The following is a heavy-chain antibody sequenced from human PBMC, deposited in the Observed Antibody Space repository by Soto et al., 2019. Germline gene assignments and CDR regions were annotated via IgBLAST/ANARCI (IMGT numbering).Heavy chain of an antibody. CDR2: VSIGGST. CDR3: AKRRGAGGHFDY. J-gene: IGHJ4*02. V-gene: IGHV3-23*01. Sequence: SLRLSCAASGFTFSSYAMGWVRQGPGKGLEWVAVVSIGGSTHYADSVRGRFTISRDNSKNTLSLQMNSLTAEGTAVYFCAKRRGAGGHFDYWGQGALVTVSS. D-gene: IGHD2-15*01. CDR1: GFTFSSYA.